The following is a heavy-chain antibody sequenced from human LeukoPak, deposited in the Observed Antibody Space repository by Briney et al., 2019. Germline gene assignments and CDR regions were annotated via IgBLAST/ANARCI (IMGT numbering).Heavy chain of an antibody. V-gene: IGHV1-69*13. CDR3: ARDSETIRPRPPNYYYYYGMDV. CDR1: GGTFSSYA. Sequence: ASVKVSCKASGGTFSSYAISWVRQAPGQGLEWMGGIFPIFGTANYAQKFQGRVTITADESTSTAYMELSSLRSEDTAVYYCARDSETIRPRPPNYYYYYGMDVWGQGTTVTVSS. D-gene: IGHD3-3*01. J-gene: IGHJ6*02. CDR2: IFPIFGTA.